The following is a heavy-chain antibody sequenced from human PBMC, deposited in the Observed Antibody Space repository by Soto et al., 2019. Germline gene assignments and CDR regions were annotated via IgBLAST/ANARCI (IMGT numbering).Heavy chain of an antibody. D-gene: IGHD1-1*01. CDR1: GYSFTSYW. CDR2: IYPGDSDT. CDR3: ARLENRNYYYYGMDV. V-gene: IGHV5-51*01. J-gene: IGHJ6*02. Sequence: PGESLKISCKGSGYSFTSYWIGWVRQMPGKGLEWMGIIYPGDSDTRYSPSFQGQVTISADKSISTAYLQWSSLKASDTAMYYCARLENRNYYYYGMDVWGQGTTVTVSS.